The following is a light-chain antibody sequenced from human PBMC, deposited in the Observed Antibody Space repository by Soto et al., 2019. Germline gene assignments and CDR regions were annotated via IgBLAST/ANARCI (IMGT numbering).Light chain of an antibody. CDR3: QQYNNWPPTWT. CDR2: GAS. V-gene: IGKV3-15*01. CDR1: QSVSSN. Sequence: EIVMTQSPATLSVSPGERATLSCRASQSVSSNLAWYQQKPGQAPRLLIYGASTRATGIPARFRGSGSGTEFTLTISSLQSEDFSVYYCQQYNNWPPTWTFGQGPKVDIK. J-gene: IGKJ1*01.